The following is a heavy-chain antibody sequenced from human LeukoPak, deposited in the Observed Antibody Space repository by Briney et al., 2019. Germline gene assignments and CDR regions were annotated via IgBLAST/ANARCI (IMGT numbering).Heavy chain of an antibody. J-gene: IGHJ3*02. CDR1: GYTFTSYG. CDR3: ATCSGGSCYPDAFDI. CDR2: ISAYNGNT. Sequence: ASVKVSCKASGYTFTSYGISWVRQAPGQGLEWMGWISAYNGNTNHAQKVQGRVTMTTDTSTSTAYTELRSLRSDDTAVYYCATCSGGSCYPDAFDIWGQGTMVTVSS. D-gene: IGHD2-15*01. V-gene: IGHV1-18*01.